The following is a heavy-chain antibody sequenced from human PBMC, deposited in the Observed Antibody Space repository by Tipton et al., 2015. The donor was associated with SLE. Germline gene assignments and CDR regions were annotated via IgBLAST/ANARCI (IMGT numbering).Heavy chain of an antibody. CDR1: GFTFRNFG. V-gene: IGHV3-33*01. CDR2: IWNDGSNK. Sequence: SLRLSCAASGFTFRNFGMHWVRQAPGKGLEWVAVIWNDGSNKHYADSVKGRFTISGDNSKSTLYLQMNSLRAEDTALYYCARVYSSNWYDYSYMDVWGKGTTVTVSS. CDR3: ARVYSSNWYDYSYMDV. D-gene: IGHD6-13*01. J-gene: IGHJ6*03.